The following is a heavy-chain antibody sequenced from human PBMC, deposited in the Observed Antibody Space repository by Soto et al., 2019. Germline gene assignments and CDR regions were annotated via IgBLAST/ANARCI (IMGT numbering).Heavy chain of an antibody. J-gene: IGHJ4*02. CDR2: IYYSGST. D-gene: IGHD2-15*01. CDR1: GGTIRSYY. Sequence: TSETLSLTCTVSGGTIRSYYWSWIRQPPGKGLEWIGYIYYSGSTNYNPSLKSRVTISVDTSKNQFSLKLSSVTAADTAVYYCARHACSGGSCYSKVFDYWGQGTLVTVSS. V-gene: IGHV4-59*08. CDR3: ARHACSGGSCYSKVFDY.